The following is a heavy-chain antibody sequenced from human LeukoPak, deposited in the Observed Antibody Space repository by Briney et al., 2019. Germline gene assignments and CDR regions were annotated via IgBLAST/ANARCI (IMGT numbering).Heavy chain of an antibody. Sequence: GGSLRLSCAASGFTFSSNYMSWVRQAPGKGLEWVSVIYSGGSTYYADSVKGRFTISRDNSKNTLYLQMNSLRAEDTAVYYCARAPYYYDSSGYLYYYGMDVWGQGTTVTVSS. CDR1: GFTFSSNY. CDR2: IYSGGST. CDR3: ARAPYYYDSSGYLYYYGMDV. J-gene: IGHJ6*02. V-gene: IGHV3-53*01. D-gene: IGHD3-22*01.